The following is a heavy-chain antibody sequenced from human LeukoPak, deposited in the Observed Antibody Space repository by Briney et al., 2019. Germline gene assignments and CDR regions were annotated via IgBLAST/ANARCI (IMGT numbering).Heavy chain of an antibody. J-gene: IGHJ4*02. CDR3: AKPLRVTMLGFDY. V-gene: IGHV3-23*01. CDR1: GFTFSNYA. CDR2: TSGSGGST. Sequence: GGSLRLSCAASGFTFSNYAMSWVRQAPGKGLEWVSTTSGSGGSTYYADSVKGRFTISRDNSNNTLYLQLDSLKAEDTAVYYCAKPLRVTMLGFDYWGQGTLVTVSS. D-gene: IGHD3-10*02.